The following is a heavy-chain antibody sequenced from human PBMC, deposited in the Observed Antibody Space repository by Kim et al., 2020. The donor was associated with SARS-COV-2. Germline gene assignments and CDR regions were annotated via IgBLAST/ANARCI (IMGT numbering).Heavy chain of an antibody. V-gene: IGHV5-51*01. CDR2: IYPGDSDS. J-gene: IGHJ5*02. CDR1: GYTFSDYW. CDR3: AKIAMIRGVLNWFDP. D-gene: IGHD3-10*01. Sequence: GESLKISCKGSGYTFSDYWIGWVRQMPGKGLEWLGIIYPGDSDSRYSPSFQGQVTISVDKSISTAYLQWSSLKASDSAIYYCAKIAMIRGVLNWFDPWGQGTLVTVSS.